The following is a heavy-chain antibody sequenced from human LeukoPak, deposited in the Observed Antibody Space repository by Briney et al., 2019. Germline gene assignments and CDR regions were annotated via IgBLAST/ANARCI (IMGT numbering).Heavy chain of an antibody. D-gene: IGHD4-23*01. CDR2: ISTSSSYI. J-gene: IGHJ4*02. Sequence: GGSLRLSCAASGFTLSSHSMNWVRQAPGKGLEWVSSISTSSSYINYADSVKGRFTISGDNAMNSLFLQMDGLRVDDTAVYFCARDGRGGHNDFWGQGTLITVSS. CDR3: ARDGRGGHNDF. V-gene: IGHV3-21*06. CDR1: GFTLSSHS.